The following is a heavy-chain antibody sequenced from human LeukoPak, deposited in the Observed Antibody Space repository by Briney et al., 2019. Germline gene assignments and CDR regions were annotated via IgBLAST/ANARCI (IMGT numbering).Heavy chain of an antibody. J-gene: IGHJ4*02. D-gene: IGHD2-21*01. Sequence: GGSLRLSCTASGFTLSSYEMNWVRQAPGKGLEWVSYISISGSTTYYADSVKGRFTISRDNAKNSLYLQMNSLRAEDTAVCYCARDLVIDYWGQGTLVTVAS. V-gene: IGHV3-48*03. CDR2: ISISGSTT. CDR3: ARDLVIDY. CDR1: GFTLSSYE.